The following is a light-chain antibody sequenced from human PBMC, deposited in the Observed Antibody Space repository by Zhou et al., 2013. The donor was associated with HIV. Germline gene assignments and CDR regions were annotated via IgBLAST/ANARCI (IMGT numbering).Light chain of an antibody. CDR2: DNN. V-gene: IGLV1-51*01. CDR3: GTWDTSLSAGV. CDR1: RSNIGYNS. Sequence: QSVLTQPPPVSAAPGQKVTISCSGSRSNIGYNSVSWYQQLPGTAPKVVIFDNNKRPSGIPDRFSGSKSGTSATLGITGLQTGDEADYYCGTWDTSLSAGVFGGGTKLTVL. J-gene: IGLJ2*01.